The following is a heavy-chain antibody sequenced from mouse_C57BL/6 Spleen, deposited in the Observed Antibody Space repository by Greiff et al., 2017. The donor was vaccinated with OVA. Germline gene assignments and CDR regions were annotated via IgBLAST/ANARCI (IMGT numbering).Heavy chain of an antibody. CDR2: ILPGSGST. D-gene: IGHD1-1*01. CDR3: ARWGITTVVGGFAY. CDR1: GYTFTGYW. J-gene: IGHJ3*01. V-gene: IGHV1-9*01. Sequence: VHLVESGAELMKPGASVKLSCKATGYTFTGYWIEWVKQRPGHGLEWIGEILPGSGSTNYNEKFKGKATFTADTSSNTAYMQLSSLTTEDSAIYDCARWGITTVVGGFAYWGQGTLVTVSA.